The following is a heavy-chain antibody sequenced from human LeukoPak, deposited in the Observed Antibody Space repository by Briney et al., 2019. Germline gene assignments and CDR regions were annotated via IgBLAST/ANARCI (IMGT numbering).Heavy chain of an antibody. J-gene: IGHJ5*02. D-gene: IGHD6-13*01. Sequence: GGSLRLSCAASGFTFSSYEMNWARQAPGKGLEWVSYISSSGSTIYYADSVKGRFTISRDNAKNSLYLQTNSLRAEDTALYYCARERYSSSWYWFDPWGQGTLVTVSS. CDR3: ARERYSSSWYWFDP. CDR1: GFTFSSYE. V-gene: IGHV3-48*03. CDR2: ISSSGSTI.